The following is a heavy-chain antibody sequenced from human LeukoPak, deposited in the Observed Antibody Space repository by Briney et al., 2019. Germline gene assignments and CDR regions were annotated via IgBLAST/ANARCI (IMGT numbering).Heavy chain of an antibody. Sequence: GGSLRLSCAASGFTFSSYWMSWVRQVPGKGLEWVANIKQDGSEKYYVDSVKGRFTISRDNAKNSLYLQMNSLRAEDTAVYYCARDRWQQLVFFDYWGQGTLVTVSS. CDR2: IKQDGSEK. D-gene: IGHD6-13*01. V-gene: IGHV3-7*01. CDR3: ARDRWQQLVFFDY. J-gene: IGHJ4*02. CDR1: GFTFSSYW.